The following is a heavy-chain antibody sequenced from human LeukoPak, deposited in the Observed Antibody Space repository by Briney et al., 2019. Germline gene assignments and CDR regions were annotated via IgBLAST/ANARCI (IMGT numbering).Heavy chain of an antibody. CDR3: AKTLWFGESLDAFDI. Sequence: GGSLRLSCAASGFTFSSYAMSWVRQAPGKGLECVSVISGSGTSTYYADSVKGRFTISRDNSKNTLYLQMNSLRAEDTAVYYCAKTLWFGESLDAFDIWGQGTMVTVSS. J-gene: IGHJ3*02. CDR2: ISGSGTST. D-gene: IGHD3-10*01. CDR1: GFTFSSYA. V-gene: IGHV3-23*01.